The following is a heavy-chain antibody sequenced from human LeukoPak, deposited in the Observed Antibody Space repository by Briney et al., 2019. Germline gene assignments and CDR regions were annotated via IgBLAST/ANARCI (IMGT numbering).Heavy chain of an antibody. CDR2: IYYSGST. V-gene: IGHV4-59*01. CDR1: GGSISSYY. CDR3: ARDNAVAPYFDY. J-gene: IGHJ4*02. D-gene: IGHD4-23*01. Sequence: SETLSLTCTVSGGSISSYYWSWIRQPPGKGLEWIGYIYYSGSTNYNPSLKSRVTISVDTSKNQFSLKLSSVTAADTAVYYCARDNAVAPYFDYWGQGTLVAVSS.